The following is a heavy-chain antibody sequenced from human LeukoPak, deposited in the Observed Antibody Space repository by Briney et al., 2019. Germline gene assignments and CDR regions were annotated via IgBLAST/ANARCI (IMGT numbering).Heavy chain of an antibody. CDR3: ARGDSGPIDY. J-gene: IGHJ4*02. CDR2: INPNSGGT. D-gene: IGHD2-21*02. V-gene: IGHV1-2*02. Sequence: ASVKVSCKASGYTFTGYYMHWVRQAPGQGLEWMGWINPNSGGTNYARKFQGRVTMTRDTSISTACMELSRLRSDDTAVYYCARGDSGPIDYWGQGTLVTVSS. CDR1: GYTFTGYY.